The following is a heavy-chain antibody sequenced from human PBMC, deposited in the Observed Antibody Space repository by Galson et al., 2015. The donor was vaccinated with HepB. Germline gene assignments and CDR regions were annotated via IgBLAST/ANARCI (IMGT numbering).Heavy chain of an antibody. V-gene: IGHV3-7*01. D-gene: IGHD3-3*01. Sequence: SLRLSCAAFGFTFSDYWMTWIRQAPGKGLEWVANIKQDGSQKYYVDSVKGRFTISRDNAKSSLYLQMNSLRAEDTAVYYCASDSPPFWGGYYGYYYGMDVWGQGTTVTVSS. J-gene: IGHJ6*02. CDR1: GFTFSDYW. CDR2: IKQDGSQK. CDR3: ASDSPPFWGGYYGYYYGMDV.